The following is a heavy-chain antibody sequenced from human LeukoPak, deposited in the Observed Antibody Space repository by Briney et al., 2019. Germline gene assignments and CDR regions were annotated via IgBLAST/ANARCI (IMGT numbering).Heavy chain of an antibody. CDR3: ARELVGADQAGAFDI. J-gene: IGHJ3*02. V-gene: IGHV4-38-2*02. CDR1: GYSIRSGYS. D-gene: IGHD1-26*01. Sequence: PSETLPLTCTVSGYSIRSGYSWGWIRQPPAKGLEWMGSIYHSGTTYYNPSLKSRVTISVDRSKNQFSLKLSSVTAADTAVYYCARELVGADQAGAFDIWGQGTMVTVSS. CDR2: IYHSGTT.